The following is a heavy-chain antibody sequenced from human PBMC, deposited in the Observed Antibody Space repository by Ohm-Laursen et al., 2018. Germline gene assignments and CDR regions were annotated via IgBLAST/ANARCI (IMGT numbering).Heavy chain of an antibody. J-gene: IGHJ4*02. CDR2: INHRGNT. CDR3: ARDLRDSSGPWDY. V-gene: IGHV4-34*01. Sequence: TLSLTCTVSGGSISSYYWSWIRQSPGKGLEWIGEINHRGNTNYSPSLKSRVTMSLDTSKNQFSLKITSVTAADTAVYYCARDLRDSSGPWDYWGQGTLVTISS. CDR1: GGSISSYY. D-gene: IGHD3-22*01.